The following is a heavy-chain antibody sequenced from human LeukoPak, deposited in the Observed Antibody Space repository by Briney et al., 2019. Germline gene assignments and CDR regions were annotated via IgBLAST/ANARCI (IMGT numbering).Heavy chain of an antibody. V-gene: IGHV3-30*04. J-gene: IGHJ4*02. CDR1: GFTFSSYA. Sequence: PGRSLRLSCAASGFTFSSYAMHWVRQAPGKGLEWVAVISYDGSNKYYADSVKGRFTISRDNSKNTLYLQMNSLRAEDTAVYYCARDGEMATILYFDYWGQGTLVTVSS. CDR2: ISYDGSNK. D-gene: IGHD5-24*01. CDR3: ARDGEMATILYFDY.